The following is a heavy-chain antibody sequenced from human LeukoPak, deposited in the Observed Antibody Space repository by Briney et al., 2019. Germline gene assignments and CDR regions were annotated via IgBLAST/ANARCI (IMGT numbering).Heavy chain of an antibody. D-gene: IGHD2-21*02. Sequence: SETLSLTCTVSGDSISRSTYYWAWIRQPPGKGLEWIGSAYYGRSPYFNPSLESRATISVDTSKNHFSLKMSSVTAADTAVYYCAGAPTGFYCGGDCYPYYFDYWGQGTLVTVSS. CDR2: AYYGRSP. V-gene: IGHV4-39*02. J-gene: IGHJ4*02. CDR1: GDSISRSTYY. CDR3: AGAPTGFYCGGDCYPYYFDY.